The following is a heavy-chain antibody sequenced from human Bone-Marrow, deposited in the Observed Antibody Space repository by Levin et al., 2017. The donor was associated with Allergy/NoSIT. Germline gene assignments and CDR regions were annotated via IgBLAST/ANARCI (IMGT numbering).Heavy chain of an antibody. CDR3: ATTHTSAWSASFDF. CDR2: IFPGDSET. J-gene: IGHJ3*01. CDR1: GYRFHSYW. D-gene: IGHD6-19*01. Sequence: RGESLKISCQGSGYRFHSYWIAWVRQVPGKGLEWVGMIFPGDSETRDSPSFQGQVTMSADKSIRAAYLQWSSLKASDRAIYYCATTHTSAWSASFDFWGQGTMVSVSS. V-gene: IGHV5-51*01.